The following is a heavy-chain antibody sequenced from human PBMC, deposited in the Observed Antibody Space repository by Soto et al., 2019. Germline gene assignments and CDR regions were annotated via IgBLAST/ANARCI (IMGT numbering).Heavy chain of an antibody. CDR2: ISASGGST. V-gene: IGHV3-23*01. J-gene: IGHJ5*02. CDR3: AKDPRVSFDT. CDR1: GFTFSTFA. Sequence: LRLSCAASGFTFSTFAMSWVRQAPGKGLEWVSAISASGGSTYYADSVKGRFTISRDNSNNTLYLQMNSLRVEDTAVYYCAKDPRVSFDTCGQGTLVTVSS.